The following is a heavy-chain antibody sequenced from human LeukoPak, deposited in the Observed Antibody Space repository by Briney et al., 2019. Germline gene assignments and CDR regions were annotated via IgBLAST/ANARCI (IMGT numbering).Heavy chain of an antibody. CDR1: GFTFSSYS. J-gene: IGHJ4*02. D-gene: IGHD3-22*01. Sequence: GGSLRLSCAASGFTFSSYSMNWVRQAPGKGLEWVSYISSSSSTIYYADSVKGRFTISRDNSKNSLYLQLTSLRAEDTALYYCARDLYRTVVVPHYFDYWGQGTLVTVSS. V-gene: IGHV3-48*04. CDR2: ISSSSSTI. CDR3: ARDLYRTVVVPHYFDY.